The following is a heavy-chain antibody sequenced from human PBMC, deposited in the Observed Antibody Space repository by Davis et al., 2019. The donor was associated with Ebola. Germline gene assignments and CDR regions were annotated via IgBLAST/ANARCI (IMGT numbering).Heavy chain of an antibody. J-gene: IGHJ5*02. CDR1: GFTFTTYW. V-gene: IGHV3-74*01. CDR2: ISGDGNTI. D-gene: IGHD3-10*01. CDR3: TRRINVIQGVIWWFDP. Sequence: HTGGSLRLSCVASGFTFTTYWMHWVRQVPGEGLVWVARISGDGNTINYADSVKGRFTISRDNSKNTLYLQMNSLRFEDTAVYYCTRRINVIQGVIWWFDPWGQGTLVTVSS.